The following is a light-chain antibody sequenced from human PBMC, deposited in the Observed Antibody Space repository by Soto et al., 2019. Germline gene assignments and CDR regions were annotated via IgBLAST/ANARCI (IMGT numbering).Light chain of an antibody. J-gene: IGKJ2*01. CDR1: QSVSSSY. CDR3: QHYNNWPPYT. V-gene: IGKV3D-15*01. CDR2: GAS. Sequence: EIVLTQSPGTLSLSPGERATLSCRASQSVSSSYLAWYQQKPGRAPRLLIDGASTRATGVPARFSGSGSETDFTLTISNLQSEDCAVYYCQHYNNWPPYTFGQGTKVDIK.